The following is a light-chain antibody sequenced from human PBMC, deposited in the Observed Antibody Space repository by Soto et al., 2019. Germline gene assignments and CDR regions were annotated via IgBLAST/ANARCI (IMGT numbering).Light chain of an antibody. J-gene: IGLJ3*02. CDR2: EVS. CDR3: SSYTTSGTPV. CDR1: SSDVGGYNY. V-gene: IGLV2-14*01. Sequence: QSALTQPASVSGSPGQSITISCTGTSSDVGGYNYLSWYQQHPGKAPKVMIYEVSNRPSGVSNRFSGSKSGNTASLTISGLQTEDEADYLCSSYTTSGTPVFGGGTKLTV.